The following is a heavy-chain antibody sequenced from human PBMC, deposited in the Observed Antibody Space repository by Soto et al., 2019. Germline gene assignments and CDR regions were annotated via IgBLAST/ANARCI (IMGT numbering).Heavy chain of an antibody. J-gene: IGHJ5*02. V-gene: IGHV4-59*08. CDR1: GGSISDYY. Sequence: SETLSLTCTVSGGSISDYYWIWIRQPPGKGLEWIGCIYYSGSTNYNPSLKSRVTISVDTSKNQFSLKMSSVTAADTALYYCARQNAAASPFDPWGQGTLVTVSS. CDR2: IYYSGST. CDR3: ARQNAAASPFDP. D-gene: IGHD6-25*01.